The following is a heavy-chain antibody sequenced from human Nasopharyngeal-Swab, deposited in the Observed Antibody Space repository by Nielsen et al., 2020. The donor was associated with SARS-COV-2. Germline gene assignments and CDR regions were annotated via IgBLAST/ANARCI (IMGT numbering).Heavy chain of an antibody. V-gene: IGHV3-49*02. D-gene: IGHD6-19*01. J-gene: IGHJ4*02. CDR2: IRSKAYGGTT. CDR3: TRAELGAVAGVYYFDY. Sequence: WIRQPPGKGLEWVGLIRSKAYGGTTEYAASVKGRFTISRDDSKSIAYLQMNSLKTEDTAVYYCTRAELGAVAGVYYFDYWGQGTLVTVSS.